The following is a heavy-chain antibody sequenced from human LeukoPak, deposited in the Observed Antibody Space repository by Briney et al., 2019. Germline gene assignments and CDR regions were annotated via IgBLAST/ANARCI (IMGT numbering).Heavy chain of an antibody. V-gene: IGHV1-69*13. CDR2: IIPIFGTA. CDR3: ARPLGYYDSSGPLDY. CDR1: GGTFSSYA. J-gene: IGHJ4*02. D-gene: IGHD3-22*01. Sequence: SVKVSCKASGGTFSSYAISWVRPAPGPGLEWMGGIIPIFGTANYAQKFQGRVTITADESTSTAYMELSSLRSEDTAVYYCARPLGYYDSSGPLDYWGQGTLVTVSS.